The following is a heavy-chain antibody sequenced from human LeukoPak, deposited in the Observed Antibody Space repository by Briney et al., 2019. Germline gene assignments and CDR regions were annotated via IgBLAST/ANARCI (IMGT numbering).Heavy chain of an antibody. CDR1: GGSISSYY. D-gene: IGHD3-22*01. V-gene: IGHV4-59*01. CDR3: ARDYYDSSGYHEYYFDY. Sequence: SETLSLTCTVSGGSISSYYWSWIRQPPGKGLEWIGYIYYSGSTNYNPSLKSRVTISGDTSKSQFSLKLRSVTAADTAVYYCARDYYDSSGYHEYYFDYWGQGTLVTVSS. CDR2: IYYSGST. J-gene: IGHJ4*02.